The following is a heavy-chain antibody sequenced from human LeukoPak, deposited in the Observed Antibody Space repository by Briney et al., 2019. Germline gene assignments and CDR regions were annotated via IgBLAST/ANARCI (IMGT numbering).Heavy chain of an antibody. CDR2: INPNSGGT. J-gene: IGHJ3*02. CDR3: ARDGLSDDAFDI. CDR1: GYTFTGYY. Sequence: ASVKVSCKASGYTFTGYYMHWVRQAPGQGLEWMGWINPNSGGTNYAQKFQGRVTMTRDTSISTAYMELSRLRSDDTAVYYYARDGLSDDAFDIWGQGTMVTVSS. V-gene: IGHV1-2*02.